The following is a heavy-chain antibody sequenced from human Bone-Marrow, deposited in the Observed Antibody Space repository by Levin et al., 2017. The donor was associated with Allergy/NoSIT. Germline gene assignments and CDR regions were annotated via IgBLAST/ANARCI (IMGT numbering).Heavy chain of an antibody. V-gene: IGHV4-4*02. CDR3: TSSMTWGNCRGTFCRNWFDP. D-gene: IGHD2-2*01. CDR1: GASISSNNW. J-gene: IGHJ5*02. CDR2: IYHSGAT. Sequence: SETLSLTCDVSGASISSNNWWSWVRQPPGKGLEWVGEIYHSGATNYNPSLKSRVTISVDKSKNQFSLRLSSVTAADTAVYYCTSSMTWGNCRGTFCRNWFDPWGQGTLVTVFS.